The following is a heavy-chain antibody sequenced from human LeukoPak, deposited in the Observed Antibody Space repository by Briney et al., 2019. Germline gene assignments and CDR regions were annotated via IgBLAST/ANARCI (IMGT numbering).Heavy chain of an antibody. D-gene: IGHD2-15*01. CDR1: GGSISSYY. J-gene: IGHJ3*02. CDR3: ARWSRYCSGGSCYDAFDI. V-gene: IGHV4-59*12. CDR2: IYYSGST. Sequence: SETLSLTCTVSGGSISSYYWSWIRQPPGKGLEWIGYIYYSGSTNYNPSLKSRVTMSVDTSKNQFSLKLSSVTAAGTAVYYCARWSRYCSGGSCYDAFDIWGQGTMVTVSS.